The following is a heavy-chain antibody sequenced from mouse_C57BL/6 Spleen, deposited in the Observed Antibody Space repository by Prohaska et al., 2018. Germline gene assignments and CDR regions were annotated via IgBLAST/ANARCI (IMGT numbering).Heavy chain of an antibody. CDR3: ARGNYEDFDY. D-gene: IGHD2-4*01. V-gene: IGHV1-55*01. J-gene: IGHJ2*01. Sequence: GSELVKPGASVKMSCKASGYTFTSYWITWVKQRPGQGLEWIGNIYPGSGSTNYNEKFKSKATLTVDTSSSTAYMQLSSLTSEDSAVYYCARGNYEDFDYWGQGTTLTVSS. CDR1: GYTFTSYW. CDR2: IYPGSGST.